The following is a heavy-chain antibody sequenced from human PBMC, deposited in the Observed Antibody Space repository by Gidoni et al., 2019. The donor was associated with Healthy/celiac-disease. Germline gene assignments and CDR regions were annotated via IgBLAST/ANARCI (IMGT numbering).Heavy chain of an antibody. J-gene: IGHJ6*03. CDR1: GFTFSRYS. CDR3: ARDFYSSGWYDHYYYMDV. Sequence: EVQLVESGGGLVKPGGSLRLSCAASGFTFSRYSMNWVRQAPGKGLEWVSSISSSSSYIYYADSVKGRFTISRDNAKNSLYLQMNSLRAEDTAVYYCARDFYSSGWYDHYYYMDVWGKGTTVTVSS. V-gene: IGHV3-21*01. D-gene: IGHD6-19*01. CDR2: ISSSSSYI.